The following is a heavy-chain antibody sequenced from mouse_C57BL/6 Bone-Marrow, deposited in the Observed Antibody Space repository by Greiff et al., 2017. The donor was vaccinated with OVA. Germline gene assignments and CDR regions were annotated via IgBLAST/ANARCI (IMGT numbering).Heavy chain of an antibody. CDR3: ARSSTRDYDVAWFAY. Sequence: VQLQQSGPGLVQPSQSLSITCTVSGFSLTSYGVHWVRQSPGKGLEWLGVIWSGGSTDYNAAFISRLSISKDNSKSQDFFKMNSLQADDTAIYYCARSSTRDYDVAWFAYWGQGTLVTVSA. J-gene: IGHJ3*01. CDR1: GFSLTSYG. V-gene: IGHV2-2*01. D-gene: IGHD2-4*01. CDR2: IWSGGST.